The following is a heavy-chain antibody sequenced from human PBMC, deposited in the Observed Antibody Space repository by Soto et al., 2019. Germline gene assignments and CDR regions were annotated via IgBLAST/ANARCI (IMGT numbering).Heavy chain of an antibody. D-gene: IGHD2-2*01. CDR3: AGGHCSSTSCYVYWFDP. Sequence: PSETLSLTCAVYGGSFSGYYWSWIRQPPGKGLEWIGEINHSGSTNYNPSLKSRVTISVDTSKNQFSLRLSSVTAADTAVYYCAGGHCSSTSCYVYWFDPWGQGTLVTVSS. J-gene: IGHJ5*02. V-gene: IGHV4-34*01. CDR1: GGSFSGYY. CDR2: INHSGST.